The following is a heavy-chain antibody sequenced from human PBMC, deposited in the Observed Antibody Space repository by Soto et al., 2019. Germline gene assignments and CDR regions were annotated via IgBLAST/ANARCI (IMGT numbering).Heavy chain of an antibody. Sequence: SETLSLTCTVSGGSISSYYWSWIRQPPGKGLEWIGYISYSGSTYYNPSLKSRLTISVDTSKNQFSLKLTSVTAADTAVYYCVTLFGAAAPFDYWGQGTLVTVSS. CDR3: VTLFGAAAPFDY. CDR1: GGSISSYY. CDR2: ISYSGST. V-gene: IGHV4-59*06. D-gene: IGHD6-13*01. J-gene: IGHJ4*02.